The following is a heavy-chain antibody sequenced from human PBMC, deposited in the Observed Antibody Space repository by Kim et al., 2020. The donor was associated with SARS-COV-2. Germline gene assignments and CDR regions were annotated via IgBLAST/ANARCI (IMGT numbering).Heavy chain of an antibody. Sequence: ASVKSRFTVSRDNPNNVMFLQLDSLRPEDTAVYYCAREGQSSGRAGTYDVWGRGTLVTVSS. V-gene: IGHV3-30*01. J-gene: IGHJ3*01. CDR3: AREGQSSGRAGTYDV. D-gene: IGHD1-1*01.